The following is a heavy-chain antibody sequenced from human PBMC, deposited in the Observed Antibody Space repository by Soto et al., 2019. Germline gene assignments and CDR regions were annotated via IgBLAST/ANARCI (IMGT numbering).Heavy chain of an antibody. CDR2: INPSGGST. V-gene: IGHV1-46*03. Sequence: ASVKVSCKASGYTFTSYYMHWVRQAPGQGLEWMGIINPSGGSTSYAQKFQGRVTMTRDTSTSTVYMELSSLRSEDTAVYYCASAPRDSSSRNYYYYYYMDVWGKGTTVTVSS. D-gene: IGHD6-6*01. CDR1: GYTFTSYY. CDR3: ASAPRDSSSRNYYYYYYMDV. J-gene: IGHJ6*03.